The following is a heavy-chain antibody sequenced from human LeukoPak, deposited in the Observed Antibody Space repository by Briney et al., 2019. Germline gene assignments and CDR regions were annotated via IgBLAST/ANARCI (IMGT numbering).Heavy chain of an antibody. D-gene: IGHD1-20*01. CDR2: MYSFGNT. J-gene: IGHJ6*02. CDR1: EFTVSSTY. Sequence: GGSLRLSCAVSEFTVSSTYMSWVRQAPGKGLEWVSLMYSFGNTYYADSVKGRFTISRDNSKNTLYLQMNSLRAEDTALYYCARGKPVTGTPDYYSYGMDVWGQGTMVTVSS. CDR3: ARGKPVTGTPDYYSYGMDV. V-gene: IGHV3-53*01.